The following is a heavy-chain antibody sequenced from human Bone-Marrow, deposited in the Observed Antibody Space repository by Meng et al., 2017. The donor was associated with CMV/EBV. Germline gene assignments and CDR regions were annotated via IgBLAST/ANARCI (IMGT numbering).Heavy chain of an antibody. Sequence: GSLRLSCAVYGGSFSGYYWSWIRQPPGKGLEWIGEINHSGSTNYNPSLKSRVTISGDTSKNQFSLRLTSVTAADTAVYYCARGRRYCSSTNCYYYGMDVWGQGTTVTVSS. CDR3: ARGRRYCSSTNCYYYGMDV. CDR1: GGSFSGYY. J-gene: IGHJ6*02. D-gene: IGHD2-2*01. CDR2: INHSGST. V-gene: IGHV4-34*01.